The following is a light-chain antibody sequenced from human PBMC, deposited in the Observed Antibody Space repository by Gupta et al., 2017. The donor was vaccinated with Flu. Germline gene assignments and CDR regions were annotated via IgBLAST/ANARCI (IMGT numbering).Light chain of an antibody. CDR3: MQGTYGPQT. CDR1: QGLVYSDGNTY. Sequence: EVVMTPSPLFLAVTLVQSASISCKSSQGLVYSDGNTYLHCYHQRPGQSPRRLIYRVSFRDSGVPDRFSGSGSGTDFTLRISRVEADDVGIFYCMQGTYGPQTFGQGTKVEIK. J-gene: IGKJ1*01. CDR2: RVS. V-gene: IGKV2-30*01.